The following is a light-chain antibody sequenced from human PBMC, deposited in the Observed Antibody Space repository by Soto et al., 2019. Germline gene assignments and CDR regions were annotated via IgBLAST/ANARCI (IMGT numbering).Light chain of an antibody. CDR1: SSDTAGYNY. CDR2: EVS. CDR3: SSYTGSSPLYV. V-gene: IGLV2-14*01. Sequence: QSALTQPASVSGSPGQSITISCTGTSSDTAGYNYVSWYQQHPGKAPKLMIYEVSNRPSGVSNRFSGSKSGNTASLTISGLQAEDEADYYCSSYTGSSPLYVFGTGTKLTVL. J-gene: IGLJ1*01.